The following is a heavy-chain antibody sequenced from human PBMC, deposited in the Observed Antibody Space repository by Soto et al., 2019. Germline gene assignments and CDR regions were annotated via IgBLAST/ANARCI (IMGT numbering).Heavy chain of an antibody. CDR2: INPSGGST. Sequence: GSVKGSFKACGYTFTSYYLHLVRQAPGQGLEWIGIINPSGGSTSYAQKFQGRVTMTRDTSTSTVYMDLSSLRSEDTAVYYCARRDGYSFYYYYGMDVWGQGTTVTVSS. CDR3: ARRDGYSFYYYYGMDV. V-gene: IGHV1-46*01. J-gene: IGHJ6*02. D-gene: IGHD4-4*01. CDR1: GYTFTSYY.